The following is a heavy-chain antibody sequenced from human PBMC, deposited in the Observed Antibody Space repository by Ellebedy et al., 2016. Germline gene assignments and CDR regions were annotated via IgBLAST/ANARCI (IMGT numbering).Heavy chain of an antibody. V-gene: IGHV1-2*02. CDR3: ARDAWLGPSMD. CDR1: GYTFTGYY. Sequence: ASVKVSCXASGYTFTGYYMHWVRQAPGQGLEWMGWINPNSGGTNYAQKFQGRVTMTRDTSISTAYMELRSLRSDDTAVYYCARDAWLGPSMDWGQGTLVTVSS. CDR2: INPNSGGT. D-gene: IGHD6-19*01. J-gene: IGHJ4*02.